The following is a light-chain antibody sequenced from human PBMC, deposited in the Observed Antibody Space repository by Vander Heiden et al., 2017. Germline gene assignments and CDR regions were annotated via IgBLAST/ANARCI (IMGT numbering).Light chain of an antibody. V-gene: IGKV1-8*01. CDR2: SAS. CDR1: QGISSY. Sequence: AIRMTQYPSSFSASTGDRVTITCRASQGISSYLAWYQQKPGKAPKLLIYSASTLRSGVPSSFSGSGSGTNFTLTISRLQSYDFSTYYRQNDYSYPRTFGQGTKVEIK. CDR3: QNDYSYPRT. J-gene: IGKJ1*01.